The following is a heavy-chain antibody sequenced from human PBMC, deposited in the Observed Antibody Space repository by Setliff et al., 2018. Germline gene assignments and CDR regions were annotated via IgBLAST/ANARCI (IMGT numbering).Heavy chain of an antibody. V-gene: IGHV1-69*02. CDR2: IIPVLDIT. J-gene: IGHJ4*02. Sequence: SVKVSCKASGGPLNSYSFSWVRQAPGQGLEWMGRIIPVLDITRYSQKFQGRVTITAGKSTGIIYMELTSLRSDDTAVYYCARHPPPPNYFDIGALDSWGQGTLVTVSS. CDR1: GGPLNSYS. CDR3: ARHPPPPNYFDIGALDS. D-gene: IGHD3-22*01.